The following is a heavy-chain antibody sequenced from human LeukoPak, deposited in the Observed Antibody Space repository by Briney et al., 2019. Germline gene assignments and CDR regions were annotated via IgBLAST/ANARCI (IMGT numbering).Heavy chain of an antibody. CDR3: ARENRRWIQLWANDALDI. CDR2: ISAYNGNI. V-gene: IGHV1-18*01. D-gene: IGHD5-18*01. CDR1: GYTFTSYG. J-gene: IGHJ3*02. Sequence: ASVKVSCKASGYTFTSYGISWVRQAPGQGIEWMGWISAYNGNINYAQKLQGRVATTTDTSTRTAHMVRRSLRSDDTAVNYCARENRRWIQLWANDALDIWGQGTMVTVSS.